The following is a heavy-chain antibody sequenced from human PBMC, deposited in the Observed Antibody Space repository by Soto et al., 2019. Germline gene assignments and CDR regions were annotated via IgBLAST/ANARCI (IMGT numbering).Heavy chain of an antibody. CDR2: IIPLFGTP. J-gene: IGHJ4*02. CDR1: GCTFSNYA. D-gene: IGHD1-26*01. V-gene: IGHV1-69*06. Sequence: ASVKVSCKASGCTFSNYAINWVRQAPGQGLEWMGGIIPLFGTPNYAQKFQGRVTFTAHKSTSTAYMELRSLRSDDTAVYYCARGWETVGTNTPFAYWRQGSXVAVSS. CDR3: ARGWETVGTNTPFAY.